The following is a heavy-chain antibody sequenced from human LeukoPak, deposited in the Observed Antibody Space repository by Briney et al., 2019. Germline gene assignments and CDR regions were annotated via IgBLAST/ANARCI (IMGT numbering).Heavy chain of an antibody. J-gene: IGHJ6*02. CDR1: GFTFSSYW. CDR3: ARVSRDFYSNYYYDYGMDV. D-gene: IGHD4-11*01. Sequence: GGSLRLSCAASGFTFSSYWMSWVRQAPGKGLEWVANIKQDGSEKYYVDSVKGRFTISRDNAKNSLYLQMNSLRAEDTAVYYCARVSRDFYSNYYYDYGMDVWGQGTTVTVSS. CDR2: IKQDGSEK. V-gene: IGHV3-7*01.